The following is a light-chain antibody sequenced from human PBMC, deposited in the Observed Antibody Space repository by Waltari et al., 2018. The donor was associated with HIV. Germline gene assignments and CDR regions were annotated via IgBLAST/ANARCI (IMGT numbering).Light chain of an antibody. CDR2: KDR. Sequence: SYELTQPPSVSVSPGQTADITCSGDPVSSPSAHSFQQKPGQAPVLVMYKDRKRPSGIPKRFAGSTSETTVTLTISGVQAEDEADYYCQSTDNSGTHVIFGGGTKLTVL. V-gene: IGLV3-25*03. CDR1: PVSSPS. J-gene: IGLJ2*01. CDR3: QSTDNSGTHVI.